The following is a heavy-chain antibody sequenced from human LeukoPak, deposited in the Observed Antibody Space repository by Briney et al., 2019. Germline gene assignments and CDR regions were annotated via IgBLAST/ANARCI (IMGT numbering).Heavy chain of an antibody. D-gene: IGHD3-16*01. CDR1: GVSISATSYY. J-gene: IGHJ4*02. V-gene: IGHV4-39*01. Sequence: PSGTLCLTCAVSGVSISATSYYWGWVRQTPGKGRGWGGSMLYRGSTYYSPSLRSRVIISVDASRNQCFLTLSAVTAADTAVYSCARQGGWGGALSFFDSWGQGTLVTVSS. CDR2: MLYRGST. CDR3: ARQGGWGGALSFFDS.